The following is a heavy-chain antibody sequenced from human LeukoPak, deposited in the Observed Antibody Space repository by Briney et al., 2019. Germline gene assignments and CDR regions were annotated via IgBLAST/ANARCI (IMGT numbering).Heavy chain of an antibody. Sequence: GGSLRLSCAASGFTFSSYSMTWVRQAPGKGLEWVSYISSSSTIYYADSVKGRFTISRDNAKNSLYLQMNSLRAEDTAVYYCARDSPYSSSWYYFDYWGQGTLVTVSS. CDR3: ARDSPYSSSWYYFDY. D-gene: IGHD6-13*01. CDR2: ISSSSTI. V-gene: IGHV3-48*01. J-gene: IGHJ4*02. CDR1: GFTFSSYS.